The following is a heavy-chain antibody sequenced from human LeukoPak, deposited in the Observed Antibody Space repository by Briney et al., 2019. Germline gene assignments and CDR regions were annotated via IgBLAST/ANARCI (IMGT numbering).Heavy chain of an antibody. D-gene: IGHD3-10*01. J-gene: IGHJ5*02. Sequence: GGSLTLSCAASGFTFSDYYMSWIRQAPGKGLEWVSYISSSGSTIYYADSVKGRFTISTDNAKNSLYLQMNSPRDEDTAVYYCARGRIYYGSGSYNWFDPWGQGTLVTVSS. CDR1: GFTFSDYY. V-gene: IGHV3-11*01. CDR2: ISSSGSTI. CDR3: ARGRIYYGSGSYNWFDP.